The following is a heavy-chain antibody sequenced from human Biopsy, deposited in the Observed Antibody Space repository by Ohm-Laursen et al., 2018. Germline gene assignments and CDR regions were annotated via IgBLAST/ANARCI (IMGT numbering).Heavy chain of an antibody. Sequence: LRLSCSASGFSFSSYGMHWVRQAPGKGLEWAAVISDDGRNKYYVDSVKGRFTISRDNSKNTLYLQMNDLRAGDTAVFYCAKDLRNNNWGVENWGQGTLVTVSS. CDR2: ISDDGRNK. V-gene: IGHV3-30*18. D-gene: IGHD7-27*01. CDR3: AKDLRNNNWGVEN. CDR1: GFSFSSYG. J-gene: IGHJ4*02.